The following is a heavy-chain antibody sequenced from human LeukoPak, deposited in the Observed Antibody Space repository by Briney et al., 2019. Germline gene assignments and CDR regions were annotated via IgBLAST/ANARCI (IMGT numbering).Heavy chain of an antibody. CDR1: GGSVSSYH. Sequence: SETLSLTCTVSGGSVSSYHWSWIRQPPGKGLEWIGYIYYSGSTNYNPSLKSRVTISVDTSKNQFSLKLSSVTAADTAVYYCARDLGCSYGWSWGGTYYYGMDVWGQGTTVTVSS. V-gene: IGHV4-59*02. CDR2: IYYSGST. D-gene: IGHD5-18*01. J-gene: IGHJ6*02. CDR3: ARDLGCSYGWSWGGTYYYGMDV.